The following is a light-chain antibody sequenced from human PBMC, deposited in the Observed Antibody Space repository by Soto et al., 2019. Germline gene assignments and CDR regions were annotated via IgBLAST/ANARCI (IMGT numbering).Light chain of an antibody. CDR3: SSYTRSSTYV. J-gene: IGLJ1*01. V-gene: IGLV2-14*01. Sequence: QSALTPPASVSWSPGPSITIARTGTNSDVGGYNYVSWYQQYPGKAPRLVISDVSNRPSGVSNRFSGSKSGNSASLTISGLQAEDEADYYCSSYTRSSTYVFGTGTKSPS. CDR2: DVS. CDR1: NSDVGGYNY.